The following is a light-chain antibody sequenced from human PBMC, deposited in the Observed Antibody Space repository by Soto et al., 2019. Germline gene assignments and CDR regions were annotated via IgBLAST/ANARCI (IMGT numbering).Light chain of an antibody. V-gene: IGKV3-20*01. J-gene: IGKJ1*01. CDR2: GVS. CDR3: QVYGSSSKT. CDR1: QSVSGY. Sequence: EIVLTQSPSTLSFSAWERATLSCRASQSVSGYLAWYQQKPGQAPRLLIYGVSTGATGIPDRFSGSGSGTDFTLTISRLEPEDFAVYFCQVYGSSSKTFGQGTKVDIK.